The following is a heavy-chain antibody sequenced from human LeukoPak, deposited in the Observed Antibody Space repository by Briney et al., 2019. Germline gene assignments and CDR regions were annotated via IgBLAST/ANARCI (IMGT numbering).Heavy chain of an antibody. CDR2: ISNNGGST. D-gene: IGHD5-18*01. CDR3: VKTYSRYFDL. V-gene: IGHV3-64D*06. Sequence: PGGSLRLSCSASGFSFSSYPMHWVRQASGKGLEYVSAISNNGGSTYYTDSVKGRFTISRDNSKNTLYLQLSSLRTEDTAVYYCVKTYSRYFDLWGRGTLVTVSS. CDR1: GFSFSSYP. J-gene: IGHJ2*01.